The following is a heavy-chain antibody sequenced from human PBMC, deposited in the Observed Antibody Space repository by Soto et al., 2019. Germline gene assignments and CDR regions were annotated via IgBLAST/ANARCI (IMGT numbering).Heavy chain of an antibody. V-gene: IGHV4-38-2*01. CDR3: ARGTTRRDWFDP. CDR2: IYHTGST. J-gene: IGHJ5*02. CDR1: DYSISRGDY. Sequence: PSETLSLTCAVSDYSISRGDYWAWMRQPPGKGLEWIGYIYHTGSTYYSPSLRGRVTISIDTSKNQFSLTLPSVTAADTAVYYCARGTTRRDWFDPWGQGTLVTVSS.